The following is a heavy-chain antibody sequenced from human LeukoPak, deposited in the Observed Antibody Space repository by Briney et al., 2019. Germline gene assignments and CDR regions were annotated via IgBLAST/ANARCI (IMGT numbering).Heavy chain of an antibody. J-gene: IGHJ4*02. CDR2: ISSNGSTI. V-gene: IGHV3-48*03. CDR3: ASSGAVCDYRYCFDY. Sequence: PGGSLRLSCAASGFTFSSYEMNWVRQAPGKGLEWVSYISSNGSTIYYADSVKGRFTISRDNSKNTLYLQMNSLRAEDTAVYYCASSGAVCDYRYCFDYWGQGALVTVSS. CDR1: GFTFSSYE. D-gene: IGHD1-26*01.